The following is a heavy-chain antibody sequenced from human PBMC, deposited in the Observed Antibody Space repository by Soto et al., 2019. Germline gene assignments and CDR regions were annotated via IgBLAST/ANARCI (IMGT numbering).Heavy chain of an antibody. CDR1: GGTFSSYA. D-gene: IGHD5-18*01. CDR2: IIPIFGTA. Sequence: ASVKVSCKASGGTFSSYAIIWVRQAPGQGLEWMGGIIPIFGTANYAQKFQGRVTITADESTSTAYMELSSLRSEDTAVYYCARDLGYSYDTWGQGTLVTVSS. V-gene: IGHV1-69*13. J-gene: IGHJ5*02. CDR3: ARDLGYSYDT.